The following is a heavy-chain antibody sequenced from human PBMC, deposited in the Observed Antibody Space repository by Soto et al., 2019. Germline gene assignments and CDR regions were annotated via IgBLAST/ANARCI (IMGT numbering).Heavy chain of an antibody. D-gene: IGHD1-26*01. V-gene: IGHV3-30*18. J-gene: IGHJ6*02. CDR1: GFTFNNYG. CDR2: ISHDGSNK. CDR3: AKAVYSYSGYYYYGMDV. Sequence: PGGSLRLSCGASGFTFNNYGMHWVRQAPGKGLEWVAAISHDGSNKYYADSVKGRFTISRDDSRTTLYLQMNSLRAEDTAVFYCAKAVYSYSGYYYYGMDVWGQGTTVTVSS.